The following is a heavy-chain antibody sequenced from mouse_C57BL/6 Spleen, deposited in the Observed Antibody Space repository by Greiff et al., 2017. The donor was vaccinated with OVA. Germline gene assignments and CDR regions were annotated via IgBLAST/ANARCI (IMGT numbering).Heavy chain of an antibody. CDR3: ARRGVYYDYDDAMDY. CDR1: GYTFTSYG. V-gene: IGHV1-81*01. CDR2: IYPRSGNT. Sequence: QVQLKQSGAELARPGASVKLSCKASGYTFTSYGISWVKQRTGQGLEWIGEIYPRSGNTYYNEKFKGKATLTADKSSSTAYMELRSLTSEDSAVYFCARRGVYYDYDDAMDYWGQGTSVTVSS. D-gene: IGHD2-4*01. J-gene: IGHJ4*01.